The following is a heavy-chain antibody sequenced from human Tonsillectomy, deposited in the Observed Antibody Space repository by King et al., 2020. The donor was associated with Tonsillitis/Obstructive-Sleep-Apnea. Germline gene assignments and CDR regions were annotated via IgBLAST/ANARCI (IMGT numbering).Heavy chain of an antibody. CDR2: INHSGST. Sequence: VQLQQWGAGLLKPSETLSLTCAVYGGSFSDYYWNWIRQPPGKGLEWIGEINHSGSTNYNPSLKSRVTISVDTSKNQFSLKLSSVTAADTAVYYCARGDIVVVPAAHYYYYYLDVWGKGTTVTASS. J-gene: IGHJ6*03. V-gene: IGHV4-34*01. CDR1: GGSFSDYY. CDR3: ARGDIVVVPAAHYYYYYLDV. D-gene: IGHD2-2*01.